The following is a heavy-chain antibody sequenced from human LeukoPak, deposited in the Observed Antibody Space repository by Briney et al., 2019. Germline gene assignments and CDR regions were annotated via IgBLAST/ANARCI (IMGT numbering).Heavy chain of an antibody. Sequence: ASVKVSCKASGYTFTGYYMHWVRQAPGQGLEWMGWINPNSGGTNFAQKFQGRVTMTSDTSISTACMELSRLRSDDTAVYYCARDSSSWGPSYFDYWGQGTLVTVSS. CDR3: ARDSSSWGPSYFDY. CDR1: GYTFTGYY. J-gene: IGHJ4*02. D-gene: IGHD6-6*01. V-gene: IGHV1-2*02. CDR2: INPNSGGT.